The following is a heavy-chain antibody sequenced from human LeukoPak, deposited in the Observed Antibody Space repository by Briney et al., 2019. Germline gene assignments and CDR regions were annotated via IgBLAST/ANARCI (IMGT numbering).Heavy chain of an antibody. CDR1: GFTFSSYS. CDR2: ISSSSSYI. Sequence: PGGSLRLSCAASGFTFSSYSMNWVRQAPGKGLEWVSSISSSSSYIYYADSVKGRFTISRDNAKNSLYLQMNNLRAEDTAVYYCASEGTTGTTWGPDYWGQGTLVTVSS. D-gene: IGHD1-1*01. J-gene: IGHJ4*02. CDR3: ASEGTTGTTWGPDY. V-gene: IGHV3-21*01.